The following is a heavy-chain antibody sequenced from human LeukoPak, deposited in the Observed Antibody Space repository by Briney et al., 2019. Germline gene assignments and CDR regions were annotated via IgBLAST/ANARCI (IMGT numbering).Heavy chain of an antibody. CDR2: IRSKTYGGTT. D-gene: IGHD4-17*01. Sequence: GGSLTLSCTDSGFTFGDYAMTWVRQTPGKGLEWVGFIRSKTYGGTTQYAASVKGRFTISRDDSKSIAYLQMNSLKTEDTAVYYCTREGVTYGRSAFDVWGHGTMVTVSS. CDR1: GFTFGDYA. V-gene: IGHV3-49*04. CDR3: TREGVTYGRSAFDV. J-gene: IGHJ3*01.